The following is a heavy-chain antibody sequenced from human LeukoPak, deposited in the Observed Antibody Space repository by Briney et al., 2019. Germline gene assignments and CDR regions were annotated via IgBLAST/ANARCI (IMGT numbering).Heavy chain of an antibody. Sequence: SETLSLTCTVSGYSISSGYYWGWIRQPPGKGLEWIGSIYHSGSTYYNPSLKSRVTISVDTSKNQFSLKLSSVTAADTAVYYCARAVVVPAAINGWFDPWGQETLVTVSS. CDR1: GYSISSGYY. V-gene: IGHV4-38-2*02. J-gene: IGHJ5*02. CDR2: IYHSGST. CDR3: ARAVVVPAAINGWFDP. D-gene: IGHD2-2*02.